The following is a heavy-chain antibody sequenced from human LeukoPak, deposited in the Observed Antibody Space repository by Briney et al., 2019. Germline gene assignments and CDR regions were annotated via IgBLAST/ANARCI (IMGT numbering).Heavy chain of an antibody. CDR1: GFTFSSYA. V-gene: IGHV3-23*01. Sequence: GGSLRLSCAASGFTFSSYAMSWVRQAPGKGLEWVSAISGSGGSTYYADSVKGRFTISRDNSKNTLYLQMNSLRAEDTVVYYCAKADYDFWSGFDYWGQGTLVTVSS. CDR3: AKADYDFWSGFDY. CDR2: ISGSGGST. D-gene: IGHD3-3*01. J-gene: IGHJ4*02.